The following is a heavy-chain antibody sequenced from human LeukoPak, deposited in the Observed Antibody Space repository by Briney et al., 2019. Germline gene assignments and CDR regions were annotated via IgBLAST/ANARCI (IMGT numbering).Heavy chain of an antibody. J-gene: IGHJ6*02. CDR2: IYHSGST. V-gene: IGHV4-30-2*01. D-gene: IGHD5-18*01. CDR1: GGSISSGGYS. Sequence: PSQTLSLTCAVSGGSISSGGYSWSWIRQPPGKGLEWIGYIYHSGSTYYNPSLKSRVTISVDTSKNQFSLKLSSVTAADTAVYYCARLGYSYGSYYYYGMDVWGQGTTVTVSS. CDR3: ARLGYSYGSYYYYGMDV.